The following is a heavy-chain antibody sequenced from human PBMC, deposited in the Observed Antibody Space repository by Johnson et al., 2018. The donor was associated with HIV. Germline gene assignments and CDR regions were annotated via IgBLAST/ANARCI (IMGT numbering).Heavy chain of an antibody. CDR2: INQDGSEK. CDR3: ARALRVVVVAATFDAFDI. Sequence: EMQLVESVGGLVQRGGSLRLSCAASGFTLSNYWMSWVRQAPGKGLEWVANINQDGSEKYFVDSVKGRFTISRDNAKNSLYLQMNTLRAEGTAVYYCARALRVVVVAATFDAFDIWGQGTMVTVSS. J-gene: IGHJ3*02. V-gene: IGHV3-7*05. CDR1: GFTLSNYW. D-gene: IGHD2-15*01.